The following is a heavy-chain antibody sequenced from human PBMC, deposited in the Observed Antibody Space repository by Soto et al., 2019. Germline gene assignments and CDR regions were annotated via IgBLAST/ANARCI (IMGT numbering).Heavy chain of an antibody. Sequence: GASVKVSCKASGGTFSSYAISWVRQAPGQGLEWTGGIIPIFGTANYAQKFQGRVTITADESTSTAYMELSSLRSEDTAVYYCARVWRSTTYYYYYYGMDVWGQGTTVTVSS. CDR3: ARVWRSTTYYYYYYGMDV. CDR1: GGTFSSYA. V-gene: IGHV1-69*13. CDR2: IIPIFGTA. J-gene: IGHJ6*02. D-gene: IGHD3-16*01.